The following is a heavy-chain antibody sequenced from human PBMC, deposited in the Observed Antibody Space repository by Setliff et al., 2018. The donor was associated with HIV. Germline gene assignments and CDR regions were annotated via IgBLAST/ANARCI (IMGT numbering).Heavy chain of an antibody. D-gene: IGHD6-19*01. CDR3: AKSYGSGWSADTFDI. CDR2: IYYSGTT. Sequence: SETLSLTCTVSGGSIRSSGYSWSWIRQPPGKGLEWIGYIYYSGTTYYNSSLKSRVTISLHTSKNQFSLKLSSVTAADTAMYYCAKSYGSGWSADTFDIWGQGTVVTVSS. J-gene: IGHJ3*02. V-gene: IGHV4-30-2*05. CDR1: GGSIRSSGYS.